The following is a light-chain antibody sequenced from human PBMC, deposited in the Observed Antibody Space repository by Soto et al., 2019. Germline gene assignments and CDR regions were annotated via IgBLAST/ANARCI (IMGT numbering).Light chain of an antibody. CDR2: DVF. CDR1: SSDVGGFDY. V-gene: IGLV2-14*03. J-gene: IGLJ1*01. CDR3: GSYTSSTRAV. Sequence: QSALTQPASVFGSPGQSITISCTGTSSDVGGFDYVSWYQQHPGKAPKLMIFDVFNRPSGVSNRFSGSKSGNTASLTISGLQAEDEADYYCGSYTSSTRAVFGTGTKLTVL.